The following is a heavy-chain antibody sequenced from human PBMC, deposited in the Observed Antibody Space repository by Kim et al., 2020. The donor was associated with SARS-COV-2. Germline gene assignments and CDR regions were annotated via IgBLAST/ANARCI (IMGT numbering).Heavy chain of an antibody. Sequence: SETLSLTCTVSGGSISSYYWSWIRQPPGKGLEWIGYIYYSGSTNYNPSLKSRVTISVDTSKNQFSLKLSSVTAADTAVYYCARELGSDYGDDGGAFDIWGQGTMVTVSS. CDR3: ARELGSDYGDDGGAFDI. V-gene: IGHV4-59*01. CDR2: IYYSGST. D-gene: IGHD4-17*01. J-gene: IGHJ3*02. CDR1: GGSISSYY.